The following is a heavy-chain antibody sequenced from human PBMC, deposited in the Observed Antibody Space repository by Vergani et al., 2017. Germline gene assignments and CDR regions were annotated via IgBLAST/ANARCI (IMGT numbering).Heavy chain of an antibody. J-gene: IGHJ6*02. V-gene: IGHV3-23*01. CDR2: ISGRGGST. Sequence: EVQLLESGGGLVQPGGSLRLSCAASGFPFSSYAMSWVRQAPGKGLEWVSDISGRGGSTYYAKSVKGRFTIARDNSKNTLYLQMNSLRAEDTAVYYCAKDCTNDVCYTQPTRYYYYGKDVGCQGTTVTVSS. D-gene: IGHD2-8*01. CDR3: AKDCTNDVCYTQPTRYYYYGKDV. CDR1: GFPFSSYA.